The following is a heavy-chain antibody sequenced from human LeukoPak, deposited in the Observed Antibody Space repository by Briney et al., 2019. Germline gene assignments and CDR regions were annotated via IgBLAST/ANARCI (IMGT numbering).Heavy chain of an antibody. J-gene: IGHJ6*03. D-gene: IGHD4-11*01. CDR1: GGSLRSGSSY. V-gene: IGHV4-39*07. CDR3: ARGWGYSKFRATLDDNYYYYMDV. Sequence: PSETLSLTCTVSGGSLRSGSSYWGWIRQPPGKGLEWIVSVYYSGSTYYNPSLESRVTMSVDTSKSQFSLKLSSVTAADTAVYYCARGWGYSKFRATLDDNYYYYMDVWGKGTTVTVSS. CDR2: VYYSGST.